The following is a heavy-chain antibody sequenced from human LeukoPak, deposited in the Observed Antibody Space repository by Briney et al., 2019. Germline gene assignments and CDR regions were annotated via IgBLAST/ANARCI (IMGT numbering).Heavy chain of an antibody. CDR2: MNPNSGNT. CDR3: ARAATDSSGYYYWFDP. D-gene: IGHD3-22*01. CDR1: GYTFTSYD. Sequence: ASVKVSCKASGYTFTSYDINWVRQATGQGLEWMGWMNPNSGNTGYAQKFQGRVTMTRNTSISTAYMELSSLRSEDTAVYYCARAATDSSGYYYWFDPWGQGTLVTVSS. V-gene: IGHV1-8*01. J-gene: IGHJ5*02.